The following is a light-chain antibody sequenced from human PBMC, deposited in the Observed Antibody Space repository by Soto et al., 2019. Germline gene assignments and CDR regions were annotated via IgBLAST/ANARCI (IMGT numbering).Light chain of an antibody. Sequence: EIVLTQSPGTLSLSPGERATLSCRASQSVNSIYLAWYQQKPGQAPRLLNYGASSRATGIPDSFSGSGSGTDFTLTISRLEPEDFALYYCQQYGGSPRTFAQGTKVEL. CDR2: GAS. CDR3: QQYGGSPRT. V-gene: IGKV3-20*01. CDR1: QSVNSIY. J-gene: IGKJ1*01.